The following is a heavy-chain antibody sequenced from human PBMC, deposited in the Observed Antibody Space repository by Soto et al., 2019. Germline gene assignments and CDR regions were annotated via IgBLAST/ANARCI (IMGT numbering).Heavy chain of an antibody. CDR2: IYYSGST. CDR1: GGSISSSSYY. V-gene: IGHV4-39*01. D-gene: IGHD3-3*02. CDR3: ARAFLEWLLLSARGRNWFDP. J-gene: IGHJ5*02. Sequence: QLQLQESGPGLVKPSETLSLTCTVSGGSISSSSYYWGWIRQPPGKGLEWIGSIYYSGSTYYNPSLKSRVTISVDTSKNQFSRKLSSVTAADTAVYYCARAFLEWLLLSARGRNWFDPWGQGTLVTVSS.